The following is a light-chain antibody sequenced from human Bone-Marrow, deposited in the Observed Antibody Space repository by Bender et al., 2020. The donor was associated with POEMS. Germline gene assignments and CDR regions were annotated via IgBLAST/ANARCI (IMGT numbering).Light chain of an antibody. CDR3: SSYAGSNNPL. CDR1: SSDVGGYNY. Sequence: QSALTQPASVSGSPGQSITISCTGTSSDVGGYNYVSWYQQHPGKAPKLMIYEVSKRPSGVPDRFSGSKSDNTASLTVSGLQAEDEADYYCSSYAGSNNPLFGGGTKLTVL. CDR2: EVS. V-gene: IGLV2-8*01. J-gene: IGLJ2*01.